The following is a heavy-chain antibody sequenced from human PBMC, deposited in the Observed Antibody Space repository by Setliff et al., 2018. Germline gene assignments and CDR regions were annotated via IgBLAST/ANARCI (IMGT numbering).Heavy chain of an antibody. J-gene: IGHJ4*02. Sequence: PGGSLRLSCAASGFTFTTYWMYWVRQSPGKGLAWVSRINSDGSSTTYADSVKGRFTISRDNSKNTLYLQMNSLRAKDTAVYYCVTSTIIIYYFDFWGQGTPVTVSS. CDR2: INSDGSST. CDR3: VTSTIIIYYFDF. V-gene: IGHV3-74*01. D-gene: IGHD3-10*01. CDR1: GFTFTTYW.